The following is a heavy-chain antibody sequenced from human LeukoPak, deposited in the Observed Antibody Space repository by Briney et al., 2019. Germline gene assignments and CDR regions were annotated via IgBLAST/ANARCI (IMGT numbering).Heavy chain of an antibody. CDR2: IWYDGSNK. D-gene: IGHD4-11*01. CDR3: ARDATVTTYYYYYCYMDV. CDR1: GFTFSSYG. Sequence: GGSLRLSCAASGFTFSSYGMHWVRQAPGKGLEWVAVIWYDGSNKYYADSVKGRFTISRDNSKNTLYLQMNSLRAEDTAVYYCARDATVTTYYYYYCYMDVWGKGTTVTVSS. V-gene: IGHV3-33*01. J-gene: IGHJ6*03.